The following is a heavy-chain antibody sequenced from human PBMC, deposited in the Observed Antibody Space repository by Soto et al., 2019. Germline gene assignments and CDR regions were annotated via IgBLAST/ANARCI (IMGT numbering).Heavy chain of an antibody. CDR3: ARRQGQFGSGTYYIVY. J-gene: IGHJ4*02. Sequence: QLQLQESGPGLVQPSETLSLTCAVSGDSITTATYWGWIRQPPGKGLQWIGSIYHTGTTYYTPSLERRGFISVVSSKSQFTLKLNPVTAAGTAVYYCARRQGQFGSGTYYIVYWGQGTLVTVSS. CDR2: IYHTGTT. D-gene: IGHD3-10*01. CDR1: GDSITTATY. V-gene: IGHV4-39*01.